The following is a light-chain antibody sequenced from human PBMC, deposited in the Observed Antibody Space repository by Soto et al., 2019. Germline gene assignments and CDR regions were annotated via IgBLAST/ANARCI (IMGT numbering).Light chain of an antibody. CDR3: QQSSTWPPFS. V-gene: IGKV3-11*01. J-gene: IGKJ3*01. CDR1: QSIGSY. CDR2: DAS. Sequence: EIVLTQSPATLSLSLVERATLSCMASQSIGSYLAWYQHKLGQPPRLLIYDASNRATGIPVRFSGSGSGTDFTLTISSLEPEDFAVYYCQQSSTWPPFSFGPGTKVDIK.